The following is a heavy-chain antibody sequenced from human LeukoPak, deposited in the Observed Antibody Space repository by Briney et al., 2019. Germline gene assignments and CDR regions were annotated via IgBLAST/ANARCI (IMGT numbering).Heavy chain of an antibody. J-gene: IGHJ1*01. CDR3: ARLAAVPG. D-gene: IGHD6-19*01. V-gene: IGHV1-2*02. Sequence: ASVKVSCKASGYTFTGYYLHWVRQAPGQGLEWMGWIHPASGGTSNAQKFQGRVTMTRDTSVSTAYMELSSLRSDDTAVYYCARLAAVPGWGQGTLVIVSS. CDR1: GYTFTGYY. CDR2: IHPASGGT.